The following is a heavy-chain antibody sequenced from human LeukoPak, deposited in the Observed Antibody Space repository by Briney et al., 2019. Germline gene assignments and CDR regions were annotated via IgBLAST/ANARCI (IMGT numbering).Heavy chain of an antibody. D-gene: IGHD3-22*01. CDR2: ISSSGDTI. CDR1: RFTFSSYE. V-gene: IGHV3-48*03. CDR3: ARVNYYDSSGLGH. Sequence: GGSLRLSCAASRFTFSSYEMNWVRQAPGKGLEWVSYISSSGDTIYYADSVKGRSTISRDNAKNSLYLQMNSLRAEDTAIYYCARVNYYDSSGLGHWGQGTLVTVSS. J-gene: IGHJ4*02.